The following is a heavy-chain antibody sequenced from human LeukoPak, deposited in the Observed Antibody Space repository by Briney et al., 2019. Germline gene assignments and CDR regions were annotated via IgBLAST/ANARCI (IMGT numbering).Heavy chain of an antibody. Sequence: GGSLRLSCAASGFTVSSNYMSWVRQAPGKGLEWVSTISGSGINTYHADSVKGRFTISRDNSKNTLYLQMNSLRAEDTAVYYCAKGPYDSSGYPKYYFDYWGQGILVTVSS. CDR1: GFTVSSNY. CDR2: ISGSGINT. V-gene: IGHV3-23*01. J-gene: IGHJ4*02. D-gene: IGHD3-22*01. CDR3: AKGPYDSSGYPKYYFDY.